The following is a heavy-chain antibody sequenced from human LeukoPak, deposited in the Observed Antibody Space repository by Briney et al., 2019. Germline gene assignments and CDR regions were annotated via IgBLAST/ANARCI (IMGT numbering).Heavy chain of an antibody. J-gene: IGHJ4*02. CDR3: ATELRWKEY. CDR1: GYTFTSYD. V-gene: IGHV1-8*01. D-gene: IGHD4-23*01. CDR2: MNPNSGNT. Sequence: ASVKVSCKASGYTFTSYDINWVRQATGQGLEWLGWMNPNSGNTGYAQKFQGRVTMTSGTSIDTAYMELSSLRSEDTAVYYCATELRWKEYWGQGTLVTVSS.